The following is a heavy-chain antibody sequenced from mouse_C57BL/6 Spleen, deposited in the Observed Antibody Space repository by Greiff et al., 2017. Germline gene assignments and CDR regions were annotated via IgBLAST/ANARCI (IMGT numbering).Heavy chain of an antibody. CDR1: GYTFTDYN. D-gene: IGHD2-10*02. V-gene: IGHV1-22*01. Sequence: VQLQQSGPELVKPGASVKMSCKASGYTFTDYNMHWVKQSHGKSLEWIGYINPNDSDTSYNHKFKGKATLTVTKSSSTAYMQLRSLTSEDFAVYDCARYWYAYGLAYWGQGTLVTVSS. J-gene: IGHJ4*01. CDR2: INPNDSDT. CDR3: ARYWYAYGLAY.